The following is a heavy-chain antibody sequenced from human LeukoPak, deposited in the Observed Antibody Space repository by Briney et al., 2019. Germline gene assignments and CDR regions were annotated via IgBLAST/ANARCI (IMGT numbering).Heavy chain of an antibody. Sequence: GASVKVSCKASGGTFSSYAISWVRQAPGQGLEWMGGIIPIFGTAHYAQKFQGRVTITADESTSTAFMELHSLRSEDTALYYCATYLVGSAHGPDSWGQGTLVAVSS. J-gene: IGHJ4*02. V-gene: IGHV1-69*01. D-gene: IGHD1-26*01. CDR1: GGTFSSYA. CDR3: ATYLVGSAHGPDS. CDR2: IIPIFGTA.